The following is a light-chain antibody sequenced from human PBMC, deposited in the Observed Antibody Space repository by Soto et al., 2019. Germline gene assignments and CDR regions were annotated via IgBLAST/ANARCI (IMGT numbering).Light chain of an antibody. J-gene: IGLJ1*01. CDR3: CSFAGGYIYV. CDR2: DVN. Sequence: QSALTQPRSVSGSPGQSVSISCTGSSSDVGGYNYVSWYQQHPGKAPELMIYDVNKRPSGVPDRFSGSKSGNTASLTISGLHADDEADYYCCSFAGGYIYVFGAGTKLTVL. V-gene: IGLV2-11*01. CDR1: SSDVGGYNY.